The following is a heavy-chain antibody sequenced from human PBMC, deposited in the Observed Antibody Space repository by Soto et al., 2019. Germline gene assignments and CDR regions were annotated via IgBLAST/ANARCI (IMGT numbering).Heavy chain of an antibody. J-gene: IGHJ3*02. CDR1: GYTFTSYG. CDR2: ISAYNGNT. Sequence: ASVKVSCKASGYTFTSYGISWVRQALGQGLEWMGWISAYNGNTNYAQKLQGRVTMTTDTSTSTAYMELRSLRSDDTAVYYCARQLNPLAKWELQKGETHDAFDIWGQGTMVTVSS. V-gene: IGHV1-18*01. D-gene: IGHD1-26*01. CDR3: ARQLNPLAKWELQKGETHDAFDI.